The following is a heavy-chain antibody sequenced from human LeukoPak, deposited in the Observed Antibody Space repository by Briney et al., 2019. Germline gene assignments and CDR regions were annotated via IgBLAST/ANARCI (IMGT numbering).Heavy chain of an antibody. Sequence: ETGGSLRLSCAASGFTFDDYSMHWVRQAPGKGLEWVSLISWDGGSTYYADSVKGRFTISRDNSKNSLYLQMNSLRTEDTALYYCAKDPDYFDSSGHYDYWGQGTLVTVSS. CDR3: AKDPDYFDSSGHYDY. CDR2: ISWDGGST. J-gene: IGHJ4*02. CDR1: GFTFDDYS. V-gene: IGHV3-43*01. D-gene: IGHD3-22*01.